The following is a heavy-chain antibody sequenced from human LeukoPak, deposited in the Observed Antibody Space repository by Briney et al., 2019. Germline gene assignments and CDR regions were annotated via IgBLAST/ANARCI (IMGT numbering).Heavy chain of an antibody. Sequence: SETLSLTCAVYGGSFSGYYWSWIRQPPGKGLEWIGEINHSGSTNDNPSLKSRVTISVDKSKNQFSLKLSSVTAADTAVYYCARSDGSYSRIFDYWGQGTLVTVSS. J-gene: IGHJ4*02. D-gene: IGHD1-26*01. CDR1: GGSFSGYY. CDR3: ARSDGSYSRIFDY. V-gene: IGHV4-34*01. CDR2: INHSGST.